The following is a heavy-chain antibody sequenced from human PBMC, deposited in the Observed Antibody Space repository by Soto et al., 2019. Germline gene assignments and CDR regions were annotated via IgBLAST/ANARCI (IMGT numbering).Heavy chain of an antibody. CDR1: GFIFSNYW. V-gene: IGHV3-74*01. Sequence: SGGSLRLSCAASGFIFSNYWMHWVRQVPGKGLVWVSRISNDGSSPIYADSVKGRFTISRDNAKNTLFLQMNSLRAEDTAVYYCAKGGRSHMDVWGKGTTVTVSS. CDR3: AKGGRSHMDV. D-gene: IGHD5-12*01. CDR2: ISNDGSSP. J-gene: IGHJ6*03.